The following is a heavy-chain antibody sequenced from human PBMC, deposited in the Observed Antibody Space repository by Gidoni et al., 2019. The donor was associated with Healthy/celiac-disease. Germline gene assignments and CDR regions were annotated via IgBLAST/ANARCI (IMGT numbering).Heavy chain of an antibody. V-gene: IGHV3-73*02. Sequence: EVQLVESGGGLVQPGGSLKLSCAASGFTFSGSAMHWVRQASGKGLEWVGRIRSKANSYATAYAASVKGRFTISRDDSKNTAYLQMNSLKTEDTAVYYCTRHDCSGGSCYHLDIWGQGTMVTVSS. J-gene: IGHJ3*02. CDR1: GFTFSGSA. CDR3: TRHDCSGGSCYHLDI. CDR2: IRSKANSYAT. D-gene: IGHD2-15*01.